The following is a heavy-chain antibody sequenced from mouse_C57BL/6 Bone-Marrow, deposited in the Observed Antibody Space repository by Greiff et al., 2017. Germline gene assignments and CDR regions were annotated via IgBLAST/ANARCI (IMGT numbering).Heavy chain of an antibody. CDR3: AKFYSKYGWFAY. D-gene: IGHD2-5*01. J-gene: IGHJ3*01. Sequence: EVQLVESGGDLVKPGGSLKLSCAASGFTFSSYGMSWVRQTPDKRLEWVATISSGGSYTYYPDSVKGRFTISRDNAKNTLYLQMSSQKSEDTAMSYCAKFYSKYGWFAYWGQGTLVTVSA. CDR1: GFTFSSYG. CDR2: ISSGGSYT. V-gene: IGHV5-6*01.